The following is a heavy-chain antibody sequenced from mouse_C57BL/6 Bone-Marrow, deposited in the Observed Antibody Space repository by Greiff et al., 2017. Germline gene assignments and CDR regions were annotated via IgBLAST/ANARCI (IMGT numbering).Heavy chain of an antibody. CDR2: IDPSESET. CDR3: ARRDDYDRDAMDY. J-gene: IGHJ4*01. D-gene: IGHD2-4*01. CDR1: GYTFTSYW. Sequence: QVQLQQSGAELVRPGSSVKLSCKASGYTFTSYWMHWVKQRPIQGLEWIGNIDPSESETHYNQKFKDKATLTVDKSSSTAYMQLSSLTSEDSAVSYCARRDDYDRDAMDYWGQGTSVTVSS. V-gene: IGHV1-52*01.